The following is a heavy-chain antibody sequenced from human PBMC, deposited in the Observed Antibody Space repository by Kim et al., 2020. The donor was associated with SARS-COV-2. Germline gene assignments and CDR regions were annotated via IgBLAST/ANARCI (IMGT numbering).Heavy chain of an antibody. Sequence: SVKVSCKASGGTFSSYAISWVRQAPGQGLEWMGGIIPIFGTANYAQKFQGRVTITADESTSTAYMELSSLRSEDTAVYYCARGLQQLVGPEVWPPGVNYYYYGMDGWGQGTTVTVSS. V-gene: IGHV1-69*13. CDR1: GGTFSSYA. J-gene: IGHJ6*02. D-gene: IGHD6-13*01. CDR3: ARGLQQLVGPEVWPPGVNYYYYGMDG. CDR2: IIPIFGTA.